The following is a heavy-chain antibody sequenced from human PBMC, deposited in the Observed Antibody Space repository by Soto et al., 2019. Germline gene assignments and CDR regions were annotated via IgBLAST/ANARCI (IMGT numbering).Heavy chain of an antibody. V-gene: IGHV4-31*03. CDR3: ARSKSLNWFDP. J-gene: IGHJ5*02. Sequence: SETLSLTCTVAGGSISSGGYYWSWIRQHPGKGLEWIGYIYYSGSTYYNPSLKSRVTISVDTSKNQFSLKLSSVTAADTAVYYCARSKSLNWFDPWGQGALVTVSS. CDR1: GGSISSGGYY. CDR2: IYYSGST.